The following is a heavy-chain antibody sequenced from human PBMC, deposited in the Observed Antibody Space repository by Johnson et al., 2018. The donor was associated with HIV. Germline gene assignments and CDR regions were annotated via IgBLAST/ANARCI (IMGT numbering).Heavy chain of an antibody. CDR3: ARDLSMIVVANAFDI. CDR1: GFTFSSYA. D-gene: IGHD3-22*01. J-gene: IGHJ3*02. CDR2: ISYDGSNK. Sequence: VQLVESGGGVVQPGRSLRLSCAASGFTFSSYAMHWVRQAPGKGLEWVAVISYDGSNKYYADSVKGRFTISRDNSKNTLYLQMNSLRAEDTAVYYCARDLSMIVVANAFDIWGQGTMFTVSS. V-gene: IGHV3-30-3*01.